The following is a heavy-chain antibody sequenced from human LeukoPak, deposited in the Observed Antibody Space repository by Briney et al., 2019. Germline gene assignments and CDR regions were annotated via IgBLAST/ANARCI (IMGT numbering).Heavy chain of an antibody. CDR3: ARHVSGLYSYAADY. D-gene: IGHD5-18*01. CDR2: IYYSGST. J-gene: IGHJ4*02. Sequence: SETLSLTCTVSGGSISSYYWSWIRQPPGKGLEWIGYIYYSGSTNYNPSLKSRVTISVDTSKNQFSLKLSSVTAADTAVYYCARHVSGLYSYAADYWGQGTLVTVSS. V-gene: IGHV4-59*08. CDR1: GGSISSYY.